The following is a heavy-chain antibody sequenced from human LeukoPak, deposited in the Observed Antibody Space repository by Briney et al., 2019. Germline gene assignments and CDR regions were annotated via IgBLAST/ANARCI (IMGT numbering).Heavy chain of an antibody. V-gene: IGHV3-21*01. CDR1: GFTFSSIS. J-gene: IGHJ6*02. CDR3: VRDVSRRMGMDV. D-gene: IGHD2-15*01. CDR2: IGPVSSNI. Sequence: GGSLRLSCEASGFTFSSISMNWVRQAPGKGLEWVSTIGPVSSNIWIADSLKGRFTISRDNPKNSLYLQMNSLRAEDTAVYYCVRDVSRRMGMDVWGQGTTVTVSS.